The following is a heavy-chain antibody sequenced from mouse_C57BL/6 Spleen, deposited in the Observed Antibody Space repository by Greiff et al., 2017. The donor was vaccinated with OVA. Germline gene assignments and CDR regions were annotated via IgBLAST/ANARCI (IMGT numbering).Heavy chain of an antibody. J-gene: IGHJ2*01. V-gene: IGHV5-4*01. CDR3: AREDDYGY. CDR1: GFTFSSYA. CDR2: ISDGGSYT. Sequence: VQLKESGGGLVKPGGSLKLSCAASGFTFSSYAMSWVRQTPEKRLEWVATISDGGSYTYYPDNVKGRFTISRDNAKNNLYLQMSHLKSEDTAMYYCAREDDYGYWGQGTTLTVSS. D-gene: IGHD2-4*01.